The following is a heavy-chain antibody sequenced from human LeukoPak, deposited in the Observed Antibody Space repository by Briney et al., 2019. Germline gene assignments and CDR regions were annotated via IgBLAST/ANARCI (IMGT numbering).Heavy chain of an antibody. CDR1: GFTFSSHA. Sequence: GGSLRLSCAASGFTFSSHAMSWVRQAPGKGLEWVSAITSGSGSNVYYTDSLKGRFTISRDDSKNTLYLQMNSLRAEDTAVYYCARHGSWSFDYWGQGTLVTVSA. V-gene: IGHV3-23*01. CDR3: ARHGSWSFDY. J-gene: IGHJ4*02. D-gene: IGHD6-13*01. CDR2: ITSGSGSNV.